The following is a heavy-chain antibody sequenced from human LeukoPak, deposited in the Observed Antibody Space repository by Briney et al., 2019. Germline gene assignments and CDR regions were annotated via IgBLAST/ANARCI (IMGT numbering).Heavy chain of an antibody. CDR2: IYSGGST. CDR1: GFTVSSNY. V-gene: IGHV3-53*05. J-gene: IGHJ4*02. CDR3: ATRSGSFAFDY. Sequence: GGSLRLSCAASGFTVSSNYMSWVRQAPGKGLEWVSVIYSGGSTYYADSVKGRFTISRDNAKNSLYLQMNSLRPEDAALYFCATRSGSFAFDYWGQGTLVTVSS. D-gene: IGHD3-10*01.